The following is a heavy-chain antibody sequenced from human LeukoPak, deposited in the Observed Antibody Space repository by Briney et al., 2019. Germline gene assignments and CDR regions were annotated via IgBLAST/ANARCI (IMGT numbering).Heavy chain of an antibody. V-gene: IGHV1-18*01. CDR2: ISAYNGNT. D-gene: IGHD6-19*01. J-gene: IGHJ6*02. Sequence: ASVKVSCKASGGTFSSYGISWVRQAPGQGLEWMGWISAYNGNTNYAQKLQGRVTMTTDTSTSTAYMELRSLRSDDTAVYYCARGEAVAGPYYYYYYGMDVWGQGTTVTVSS. CDR3: ARGEAVAGPYYYYYYGMDV. CDR1: GGTFSSYG.